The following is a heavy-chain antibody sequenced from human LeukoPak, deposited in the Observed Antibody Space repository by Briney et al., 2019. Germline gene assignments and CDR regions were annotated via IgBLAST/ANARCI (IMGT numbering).Heavy chain of an antibody. CDR3: ARDNIYDSSVFDL. CDR2: IFGIENT. Sequence: PSETLSLTCSVSGDSISDYYWSWIRQPAGKGMEWIGRIFGIENTDYSPSLKSRVTMSVDTSKNQISLNVTSVTAADTAVYFCARDNIYDSSVFDLWGPGTLVTVSS. CDR1: GDSISDYY. V-gene: IGHV4-4*07. D-gene: IGHD3-22*01. J-gene: IGHJ4*02.